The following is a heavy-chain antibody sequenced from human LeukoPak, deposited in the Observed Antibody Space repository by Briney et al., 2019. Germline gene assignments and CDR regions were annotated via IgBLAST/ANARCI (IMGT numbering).Heavy chain of an antibody. CDR1: GFTFSRYS. J-gene: IGHJ4*02. V-gene: IGHV3-48*04. D-gene: IGHD2-2*01. CDR2: ISSSSSTI. Sequence: PGGSLRLSCAASGFTFSRYSMNWVRQAPGKGLEWVSYISSSSSTIYYADSVKGRFTISRDNAKNSLYLQMNSLRAEDTAVYYCARPYCSSTSCFYYFDYWGQGTLVTVSS. CDR3: ARPYCSSTSCFYYFDY.